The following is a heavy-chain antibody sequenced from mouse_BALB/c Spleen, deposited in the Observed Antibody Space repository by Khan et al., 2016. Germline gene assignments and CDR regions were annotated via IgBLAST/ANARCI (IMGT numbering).Heavy chain of an antibody. J-gene: IGHJ2*01. V-gene: IGHV1S81*02. CDR2: INPSNGRT. D-gene: IGHD4-1*02. CDR1: GYTFTSYW. CDR3: ARGGPNWDYFDY. Sequence: QVQLKQSGAELVKPGASVKLSCKASGYTFTSYWMHWVKQRPGQGLEWIGEINPSNGRTNYDEKFKTKATLTVDKSSSTTYMQLSSLTSEDSAVSDGARGGPNWDYFDYWGQGTTLTVSS.